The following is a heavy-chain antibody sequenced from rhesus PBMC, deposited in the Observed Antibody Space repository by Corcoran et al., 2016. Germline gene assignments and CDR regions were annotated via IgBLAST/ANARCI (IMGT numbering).Heavy chain of an antibody. Sequence: EVQLVQSGAEVKKPGASVKISCTASGYPFTDYYLHWVRQPTGKGLEWMGRVDPEDGEARHAQKFQANVTITADTSTDTAYMELSSLRAEDTAVYYCATDQGGRTTGGKSIWYFDLWGPGTPITISS. CDR3: ATDQGGRTTGGKSIWYFDL. V-gene: IGHV1-111*02. J-gene: IGHJ2*01. CDR2: VDPEDGEA. CDR1: GYPFTDYY. D-gene: IGHD1-44*01.